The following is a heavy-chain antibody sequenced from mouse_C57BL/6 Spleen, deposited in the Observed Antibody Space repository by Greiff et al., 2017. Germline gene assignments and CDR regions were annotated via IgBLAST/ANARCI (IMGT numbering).Heavy chain of an antibody. Sequence: VQLQQSGAELVRPGASVKLSCTASGFNIKDDYMHWVKQRPEQGLEWIGWIDPENGDTEYASKFQGKATITADTSSNTAYLQLSSLTSEDTAVYYCTTCPRDNAMDYWGQGTSVTVAS. J-gene: IGHJ4*01. V-gene: IGHV14-4*01. D-gene: IGHD1-3*01. CDR3: TTCPRDNAMDY. CDR2: IDPENGDT. CDR1: GFNIKDDY.